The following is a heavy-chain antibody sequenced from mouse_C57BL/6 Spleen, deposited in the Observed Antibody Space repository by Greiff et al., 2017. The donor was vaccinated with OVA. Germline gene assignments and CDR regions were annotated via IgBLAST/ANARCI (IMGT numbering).Heavy chain of an antibody. CDR2: IDPETGGT. D-gene: IGHD4-1*01. CDR1: GYTFTDYE. Sequence: VQLQQSGAELVRPGASVTLSCKASGYTFTDYEMHWVKQTPVHGLEWIGAIDPETGGTAYNQKFKGKAILTADKSSSTAYMELRSLTSEDSAVYYCTRSSPPGVFAYWGQGTLVTVSA. V-gene: IGHV1-15*01. CDR3: TRSSPPGVFAY. J-gene: IGHJ3*01.